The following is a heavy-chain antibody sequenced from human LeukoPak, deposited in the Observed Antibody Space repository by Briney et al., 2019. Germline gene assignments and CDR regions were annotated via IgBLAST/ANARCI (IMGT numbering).Heavy chain of an antibody. CDR3: ATIAASSSIDFDY. CDR1: GDSISSGGHY. CDR2: IYHSGST. Sequence: PSQTLSLTCTVSGDSISSGGHYWTWIRQPPGKGLEWIGSIYHSGSTYYNPSLKSRVTISVDTSKNQFSLKLSSVTAADTAVYYCATIAASSSIDFDYWGQGTLVTVSS. D-gene: IGHD6-6*01. V-gene: IGHV4-30-2*03. J-gene: IGHJ4*02.